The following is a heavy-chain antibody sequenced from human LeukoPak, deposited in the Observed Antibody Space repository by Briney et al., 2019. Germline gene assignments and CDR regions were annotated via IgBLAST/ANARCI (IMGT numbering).Heavy chain of an antibody. V-gene: IGHV3-30-3*01. CDR1: GFTFRSHD. CDR2: ISYDGSNR. Sequence: GGSLRLSCAASGFTFRSHDMHWVRQAPGKGLEGLATISYDGSNRYYADSVKGRLSISRDFSKNTVFLQMNGLKTEDTAVYFCVRGDDLVGALFDFWGQGTLVTVSS. J-gene: IGHJ4*02. CDR3: VRGDDLVGALFDF. D-gene: IGHD1-26*01.